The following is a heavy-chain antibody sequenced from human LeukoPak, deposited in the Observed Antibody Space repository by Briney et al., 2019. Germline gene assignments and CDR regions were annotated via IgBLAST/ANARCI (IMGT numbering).Heavy chain of an antibody. V-gene: IGHV3-48*03. CDR2: ISSSGSTI. CDR3: ASSDYGDYGDY. Sequence: GGSLRLSCAASGFTFSSYEMNWVRQAPGKGLEWVSYISSSGSTIYYADSVKGRFTISRDNAKNSLYLQMNSLRAADTAVYYCASSDYGDYGDYWGQGTLVTVSS. D-gene: IGHD4-17*01. CDR1: GFTFSSYE. J-gene: IGHJ4*02.